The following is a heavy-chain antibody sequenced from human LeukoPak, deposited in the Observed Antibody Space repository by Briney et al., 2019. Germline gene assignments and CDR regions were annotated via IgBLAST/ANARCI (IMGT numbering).Heavy chain of an antibody. J-gene: IGHJ5*02. V-gene: IGHV4-39*01. D-gene: IGHD3-16*01. Sequence: SETLSLTCTVSGASISSSSYYWGWLRQTPGRGLEWIASLDSDENTYYNAALKGRVTISVHMSLNHFSLRLSSVTAADSGVYYCARQATEYVGGFWFDPWGQGTLVAVSS. CDR3: ARQATEYVGGFWFDP. CDR2: LDSDENT. CDR1: GASISSSSYY.